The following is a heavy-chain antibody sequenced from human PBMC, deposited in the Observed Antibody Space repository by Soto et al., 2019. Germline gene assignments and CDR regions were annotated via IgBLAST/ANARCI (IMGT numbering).Heavy chain of an antibody. Sequence: QLQLQESGPGLVKPSETLSLTCSVSGGSISSSNYYWAWIRQPPGKGLEWIGGIYHSGNTYYNPSLTDRVTFSVDTSKNQFSLNLSSVTAADTALYYCARHEQWVGINVYWGRGTLVTVSS. J-gene: IGHJ4*02. CDR1: GGSISSSNYY. CDR3: ARHEQWVGINVY. CDR2: IYHSGNT. V-gene: IGHV4-39*01. D-gene: IGHD1-26*01.